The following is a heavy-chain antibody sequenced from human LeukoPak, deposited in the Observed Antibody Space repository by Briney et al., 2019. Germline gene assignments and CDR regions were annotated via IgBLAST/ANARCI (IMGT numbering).Heavy chain of an antibody. Sequence: ASVKVSCTASGYTFNYYYMHWVRQTPGQGLEWMGWINPSSGATNYAQKFQGRVTMTRDTSVSTAYMELTRLRSDDSAMFYCIRGPGHYFDYWGQGTVVTVSS. J-gene: IGHJ4*02. D-gene: IGHD3-10*01. CDR3: IRGPGHYFDY. CDR1: GYTFNYYY. V-gene: IGHV1-2*02. CDR2: INPSSGAT.